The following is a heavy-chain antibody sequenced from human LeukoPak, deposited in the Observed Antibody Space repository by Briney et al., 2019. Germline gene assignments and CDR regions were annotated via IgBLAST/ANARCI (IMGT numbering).Heavy chain of an antibody. V-gene: IGHV6-1*01. J-gene: IGHJ4*02. Sequence: SQTLSLTCAISGDSVSSKNGAWNWIRRSPSRGLEWLGRTYYRSKWYYDYAVSVQGRITIDPDTSKNEFSLQLNSVTPEDTAVYYCARDLGNTGWYTFDFWGQGILVTVSS. D-gene: IGHD2-8*01. CDR2: TYYRSKWYY. CDR1: GDSVSSKNGA. CDR3: ARDLGNTGWYTFDF.